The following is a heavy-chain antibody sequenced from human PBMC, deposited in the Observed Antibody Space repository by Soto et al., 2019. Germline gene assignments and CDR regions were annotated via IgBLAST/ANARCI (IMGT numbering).Heavy chain of an antibody. CDR1: GFTFSSYA. V-gene: IGHV3-30-3*01. CDR2: ISYDRSNK. J-gene: IGHJ6*02. Sequence: GGSLRLSCAASGFTFSSYAMHWVRQAPGKGLEWVAAISYDRSNKYYADSVKGRFTISRDNAKNSLYLQMNSLRAEDTAVYYCARALASGIAAAGNGMDVSGQGTTVPVSS. D-gene: IGHD6-13*01. CDR3: ARALASGIAAAGNGMDV.